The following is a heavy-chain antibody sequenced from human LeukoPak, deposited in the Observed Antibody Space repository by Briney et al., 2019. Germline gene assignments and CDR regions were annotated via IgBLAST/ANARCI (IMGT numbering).Heavy chain of an antibody. CDR3: ARGSSGWEYYFDY. CDR1: GGSISSSSYY. Sequence: PSETLSLTCTVSGGSISSSSYYWGWIRQPPGKGLEWIGYIYYSGSTNYNPSLKSRVTISVDTSKNQFSLKLSSVTAADTAVYYCARGSSGWEYYFDYWGQGTLVTVSS. D-gene: IGHD6-19*01. J-gene: IGHJ4*02. V-gene: IGHV4-61*05. CDR2: IYYSGST.